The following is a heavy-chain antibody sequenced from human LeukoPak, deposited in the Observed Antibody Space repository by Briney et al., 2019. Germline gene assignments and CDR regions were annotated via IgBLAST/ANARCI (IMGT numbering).Heavy chain of an antibody. J-gene: IGHJ6*02. D-gene: IGHD6-13*01. CDR2: INPSGGST. Sequence: ASVKVSCKASGYTFTSYYMHWVRQAPGQGLEWMGIINPSGGSTSYAQKFQGRVTMTRDTSTSTVYVELSSLRSEDTAVYYCARDGYSSSFYYYYYGMDVWGQGTTVTVSS. V-gene: IGHV1-46*03. CDR3: ARDGYSSSFYYYYYGMDV. CDR1: GYTFTSYY.